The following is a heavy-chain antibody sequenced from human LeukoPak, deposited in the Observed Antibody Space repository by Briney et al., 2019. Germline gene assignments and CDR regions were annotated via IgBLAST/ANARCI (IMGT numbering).Heavy chain of an antibody. J-gene: IGHJ4*02. Sequence: SETLSLTCTVSGGYISSYYWSWIRQPPGKGLEWIGYIYYSGSSNYNPSLKSRVTISVETSKNQFSLKLNSVTAADTAVYYCASHYGSGSFYSPFDYWGQGTLVTVSS. CDR1: GGYISSYY. D-gene: IGHD3-10*01. CDR3: ASHYGSGSFYSPFDY. CDR2: IYYSGSS. V-gene: IGHV4-59*01.